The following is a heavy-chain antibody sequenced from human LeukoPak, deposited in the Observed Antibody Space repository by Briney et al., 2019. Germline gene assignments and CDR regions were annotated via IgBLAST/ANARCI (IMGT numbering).Heavy chain of an antibody. J-gene: IGHJ6*02. CDR3: ARDSDYGSGSYHYAVDYYYYGMDV. V-gene: IGHV3-21*01. D-gene: IGHD3-10*01. CDR1: GFTFSSYS. CDR2: ISSSSSYI. Sequence: SGGSLRLSCAASGFTFSSYSMNWVRQAPGKGLEWVSSISSSSSYIYYADSVKGRFTISRDNAKNSLYLQMNSLRAEDTAVYYCARDSDYGSGSYHYAVDYYYYGMDVWGQGTTVTVSS.